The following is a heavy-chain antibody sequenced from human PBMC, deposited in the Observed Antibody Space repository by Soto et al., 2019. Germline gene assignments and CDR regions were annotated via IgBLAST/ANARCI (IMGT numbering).Heavy chain of an antibody. CDR3: SRRDDSETFDI. V-gene: IGHV3-53*01. J-gene: IGHJ3*02. CDR1: GLSVTANY. CDR2: IYRGGGT. D-gene: IGHD5-18*01. Sequence: EVQLVESGGGLIQPGGSLRLICAASGLSVTANYMTWVRQAPGKGLEWLSIIYRGGGTYYADSLKGRAIISRDGSRNMVFRQMNSMTAEDAVVDYCSRRDDSETFDIWGRGKVVNVSS.